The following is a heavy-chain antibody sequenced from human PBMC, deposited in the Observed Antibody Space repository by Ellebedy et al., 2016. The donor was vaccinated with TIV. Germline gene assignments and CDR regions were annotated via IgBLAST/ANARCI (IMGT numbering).Heavy chain of an antibody. Sequence: SETLSLTCTVSGASIRSYYWSWIRQPPGKGLEWIGYIYYSGSTNYIPSLKSRVTISADTSKNQVSLKLTSVTAADPAVYYCARGVTTIGSWGQGTLVTVSS. J-gene: IGHJ4*02. CDR1: GASIRSYY. CDR3: ARGVTTIGS. CDR2: IYYSGST. V-gene: IGHV4-59*01. D-gene: IGHD4-17*01.